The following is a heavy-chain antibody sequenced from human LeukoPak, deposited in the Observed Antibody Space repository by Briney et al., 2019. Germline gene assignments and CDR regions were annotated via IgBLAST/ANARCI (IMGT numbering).Heavy chain of an antibody. V-gene: IGHV1-8*01. Sequence: ASVKVSCKASGYTFINYDIIWVRQASGQGLEWMGWMNPKTGDTGYAQTFQGRITMTGVTSTSTVYMELTRLRSDDTAVYYCARFTGHLISTWPDVVLNYYMDVWGKGTSVTIYS. CDR3: ARFTGHLISTWPDVVLNYYMDV. CDR2: MNPKTGDT. J-gene: IGHJ6*03. D-gene: IGHD2-2*01. CDR1: GYTFINYD.